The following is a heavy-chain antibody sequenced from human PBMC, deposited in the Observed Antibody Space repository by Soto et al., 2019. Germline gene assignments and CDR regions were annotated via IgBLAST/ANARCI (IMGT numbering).Heavy chain of an antibody. J-gene: IGHJ6*02. Sequence: GWSLRLSCVASGFTFRSYTMNLVRQAPGKGLEWVSAIRGFSPYTFYEDSVKGRFTISRDNAKNSLYLQMNSLRAEDTAVYYCARDRGYDAHDYYYNAMDVWGQGTMVTVS. CDR1: GFTFRSYT. CDR3: ARDRGYDAHDYYYNAMDV. D-gene: IGHD2-15*01. CDR2: IRGFSPYT. V-gene: IGHV3-21*01.